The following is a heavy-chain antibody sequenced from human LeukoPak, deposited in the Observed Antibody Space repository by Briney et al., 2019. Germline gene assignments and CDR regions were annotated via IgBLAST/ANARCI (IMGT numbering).Heavy chain of an antibody. CDR3: ATDPKRSPDPDFDY. CDR2: MNPNSGNT. Sequence: ASVKVSCKASGYTFTSYDINWVRQATGQGLEWMGWMNPNSGNTGYAQKFQGRVTMTEDTSTDTAYMELSSLRSEDTAVYYCATDPKRSPDPDFDYWGQGTLVTVSS. CDR1: GYTFTSYD. V-gene: IGHV1-8*01. J-gene: IGHJ4*02. D-gene: IGHD1-14*01.